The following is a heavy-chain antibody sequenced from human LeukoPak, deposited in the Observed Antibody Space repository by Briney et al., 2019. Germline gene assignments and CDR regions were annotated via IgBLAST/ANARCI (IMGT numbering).Heavy chain of an antibody. CDR3: AKAGRTVGADFDY. Sequence: GGSLRLSCAASGFTFSDYYMSWIRQAPGKGLEWVSYISSSGSTIYYADSVKGRFTISRDNSKNTLHLQMNSLRAEDTAVYYCAKAGRTVGADFDYWGQGTLVTVSS. V-gene: IGHV3-11*01. J-gene: IGHJ4*02. CDR1: GFTFSDYY. D-gene: IGHD1-26*01. CDR2: ISSSGSTI.